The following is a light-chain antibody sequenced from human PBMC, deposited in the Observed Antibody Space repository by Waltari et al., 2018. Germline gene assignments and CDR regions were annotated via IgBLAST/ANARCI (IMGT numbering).Light chain of an antibody. Sequence: QSVLTQPPSASGTPGQRVPHPCSGSSSNIGRNTVTCYQQLPGTAPNLLIYSNNQRPSGVPDRFSGSKSGTSASLAISGLQSEDEADYYCAAWDDSLNGPWVFGGGTKLTVL. CDR1: SSNIGRNT. J-gene: IGLJ3*02. CDR3: AAWDDSLNGPWV. CDR2: SNN. V-gene: IGLV1-44*01.